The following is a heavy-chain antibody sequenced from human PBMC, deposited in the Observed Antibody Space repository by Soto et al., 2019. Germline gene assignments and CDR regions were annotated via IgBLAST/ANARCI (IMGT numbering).Heavy chain of an antibody. CDR3: ARTIYYAAGSYYPDY. CDR1: TGSISSYY. J-gene: IGHJ4*02. Sequence: SETLSLTCTVSTGSISSYYWSWIRQPPGKGLEWIGYIYYSGSTNYNPSLKSRVTMSVDTSKNQFSLKLSSVTAADTAVYYCARTIYYAAGSYYPDYWGQGILVTVSS. V-gene: IGHV4-59*01. CDR2: IYYSGST. D-gene: IGHD3-10*01.